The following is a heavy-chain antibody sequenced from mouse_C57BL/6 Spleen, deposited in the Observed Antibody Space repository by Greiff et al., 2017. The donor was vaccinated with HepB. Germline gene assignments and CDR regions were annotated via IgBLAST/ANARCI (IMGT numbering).Heavy chain of an antibody. CDR1: GYTFTSYW. V-gene: IGHV1-55*01. D-gene: IGHD1-1*01. J-gene: IGHJ1*03. CDR2: IYPGSGST. CDR3: AREKFTTVVAKGWYFDV. Sequence: QVHVKQPGAELVKPGASVKMSCKASGYTFTSYWITWVKQRPGQGLEWIGDIYPGSGSTNYNEKFKSKATLTVDTSSSTAYMQLSSLTSEDSAVYYCAREKFTTVVAKGWYFDVWGTGTTVTVSS.